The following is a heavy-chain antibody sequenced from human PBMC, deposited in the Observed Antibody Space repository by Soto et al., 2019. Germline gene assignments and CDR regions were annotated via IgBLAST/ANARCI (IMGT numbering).Heavy chain of an antibody. J-gene: IGHJ5*02. CDR2: IYWDDDK. D-gene: IGHD3-10*02. CDR1: GLSLSTSGEA. Sequence: QITLKESGPTLVKPTQTLTLTCTFSGLSLSTSGEAVGWIRQPPGKALDCLALIYWDDDKRYNPTLKTRLTITKDTSKNQVVLTLAYMDPVDTATYYWAHYVSTSPAGWFAPWGQGILVPVSS. CDR3: AHYVSTSPAGWFAP. V-gene: IGHV2-5*02.